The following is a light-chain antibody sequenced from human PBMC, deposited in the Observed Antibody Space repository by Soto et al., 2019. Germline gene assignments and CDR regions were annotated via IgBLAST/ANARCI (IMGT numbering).Light chain of an antibody. CDR1: QSVSHN. V-gene: IGKV3-15*01. CDR2: GAS. J-gene: IGKJ2*01. CDR3: QQSNNWPYT. Sequence: EVVMTQSPATLSVSPGERATLSCRASQSVSHNLAWYQLKPGQAPRLLFYGASTRATGIPARFSGSGSGTDFTLTISSLQSEDFAVYYCQQSNNWPYTFGQGTKLEIK.